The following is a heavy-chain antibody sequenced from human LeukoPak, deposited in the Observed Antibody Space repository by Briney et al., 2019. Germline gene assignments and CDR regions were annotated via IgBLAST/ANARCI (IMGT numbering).Heavy chain of an antibody. CDR3: ARGWASSWYYFDF. Sequence: KPSETLSLTCAVSGGSMRNYYWSWIRQPPGKGLEWIGYTYDSGSSSYNPSLRSRVSISIDTSKNQFSLNLSSGTAADTAVYYCARGWASSWYYFDFWGQGTLVTVSS. D-gene: IGHD2-2*01. CDR1: GGSMRNYY. V-gene: IGHV4-59*01. CDR2: TYDSGSS. J-gene: IGHJ4*02.